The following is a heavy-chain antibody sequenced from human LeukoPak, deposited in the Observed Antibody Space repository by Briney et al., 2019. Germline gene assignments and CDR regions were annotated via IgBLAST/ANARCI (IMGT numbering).Heavy chain of an antibody. D-gene: IGHD3-3*01. V-gene: IGHV3-48*04. CDR3: ARDSFWSGYPYDY. CDR1: GFTFSSYS. Sequence: GGSLRLSCAASGFTFSSYSMNWVRQAPGKGLEWVSYISSSSSTIYYADSVKGRFTISRDNAKNSLYLQTNSLRAEDTAVYYCARDSFWSGYPYDYWGQGTLVTVSS. J-gene: IGHJ4*02. CDR2: ISSSSSTI.